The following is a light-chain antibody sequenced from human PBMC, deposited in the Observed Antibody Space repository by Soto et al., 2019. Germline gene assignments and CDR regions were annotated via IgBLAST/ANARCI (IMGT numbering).Light chain of an antibody. CDR1: SSDVGGYNA. V-gene: IGLV2-14*01. Sequence: QSALSQPASVSGSPGQTITISCTGTSSDVGGYNAVSWYQHHPGKAPKLIIYEVTHRPSGVSDRFSASKSGNTASLTISGLQAEDEADYYCNSFTVSHLYVFGTGTKVTV. J-gene: IGLJ1*01. CDR2: EVT. CDR3: NSFTVSHLYV.